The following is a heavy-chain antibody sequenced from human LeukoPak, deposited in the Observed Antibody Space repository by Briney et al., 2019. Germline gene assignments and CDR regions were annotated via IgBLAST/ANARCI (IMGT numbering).Heavy chain of an antibody. CDR3: ARGPWTEYFQY. CDR1: GGSISSYY. J-gene: IGHJ1*01. D-gene: IGHD3/OR15-3a*01. V-gene: IGHV4-59*01. Sequence: SETLSLTCTVSGGSISSYYWSWIRQSPGKGLEWIAYIYHSGSTNYNPSLKSRVTISVETSKNQFSLKLRSVTAADTAVYFCARGPWTEYFQYWGQGTLVIVSS. CDR2: IYHSGST.